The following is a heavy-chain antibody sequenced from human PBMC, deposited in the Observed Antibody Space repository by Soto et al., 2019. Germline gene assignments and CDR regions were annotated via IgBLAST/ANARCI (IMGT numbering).Heavy chain of an antibody. V-gene: IGHV1-2*02. Sequence: GASVKVSCKAAGYTFTGYYMHWVRQAPGQGLEWMGWINPKSGGTNYAQKFQGRVTMTRDTSISTAYMELSRLRSDDTAVYYCARDPIWTYTWNYARLNYLDPWGQGTLVTVSS. J-gene: IGHJ5*02. D-gene: IGHD1-7*01. CDR3: ARDPIWTYTWNYARLNYLDP. CDR2: INPKSGGT. CDR1: GYTFTGYY.